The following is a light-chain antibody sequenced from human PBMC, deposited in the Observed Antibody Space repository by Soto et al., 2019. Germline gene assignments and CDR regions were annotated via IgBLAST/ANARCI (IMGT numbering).Light chain of an antibody. CDR1: RSASDW. CDR3: QQYNSYSAT. CDR2: KAS. V-gene: IGKV1-5*03. J-gene: IGKJ1*01. Sequence: DIQMTQSPSTLSASVGDRVTITSRARRSASDWLAWYQQRPGEAPRMLISKASTLESGVPSRFNGSGSGTHFTLTITSRQPDDSATYYCQQYNSYSATFGQGTKVEIK.